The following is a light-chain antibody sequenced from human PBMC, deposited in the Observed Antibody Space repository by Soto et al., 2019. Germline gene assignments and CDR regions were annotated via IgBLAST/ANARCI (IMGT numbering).Light chain of an antibody. CDR2: GAS. Sequence: DIVLTQSPGTLSLSPGERATLSCRASYRVSSNYLAWYQQKPGQAPRLLIYGASTRATGIPARFSGSGSGTEFTLTISSLQSEDFAVYYCQQFHNWPPITFGQGTRLEIK. CDR1: YRVSSN. V-gene: IGKV3-15*01. CDR3: QQFHNWPPIT. J-gene: IGKJ5*01.